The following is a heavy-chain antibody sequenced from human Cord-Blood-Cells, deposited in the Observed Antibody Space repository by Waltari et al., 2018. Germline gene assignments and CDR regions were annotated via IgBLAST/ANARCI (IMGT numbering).Heavy chain of an antibody. D-gene: IGHD6-13*01. V-gene: IGHV4-39*01. CDR3: ARHAPYSSSLYYFDY. J-gene: IGHJ4*02. CDR1: GGSISSSSYY. CDR2: IYYSGST. Sequence: QLQLQESGPGLVKPSETLSLTCTVSGGSISSSSYYWGWIRQPPRKGLGWIGSIYYSGSTYYNPSLKSRVTISVDTSKNQFSLKLSSVTAADTAVYYCARHAPYSSSLYYFDYWGQGTLVTVSS.